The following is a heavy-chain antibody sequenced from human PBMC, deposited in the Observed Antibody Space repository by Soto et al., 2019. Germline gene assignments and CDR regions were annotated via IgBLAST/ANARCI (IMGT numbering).Heavy chain of an antibody. D-gene: IGHD4-17*01. Sequence: QVQLVQSGAEVKKPGASVKVSCKASGYTFTNNDINWVRQATGQGLEWMGWMNPNSGNTGYAQKFQGRVTMTRNTSISTAYMVLSSLSSEDTAVYYCARYNHDYGYKIWGQGTLVTVSS. J-gene: IGHJ4*02. CDR1: GYTFTNND. CDR2: MNPNSGNT. CDR3: ARYNHDYGYKI. V-gene: IGHV1-8*01.